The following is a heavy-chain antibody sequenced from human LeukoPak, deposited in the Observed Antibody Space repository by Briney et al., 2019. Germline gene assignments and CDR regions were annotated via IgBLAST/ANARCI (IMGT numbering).Heavy chain of an antibody. V-gene: IGHV3-23*01. CDR2: MSVNGGNT. Sequence: GGSLRLSCAASGFTFGSYAMSWVRQAPGKGPECVSVMSVNGGNTFYADSVRGRFTISRDNSKNTLYLQMNTLRAEDTAVYYCAKAGRNTVITYYFDYWGQGTLVTVSS. CDR3: AKAGRNTVITYYFDY. D-gene: IGHD3-22*01. CDR1: GFTFGSYA. J-gene: IGHJ4*02.